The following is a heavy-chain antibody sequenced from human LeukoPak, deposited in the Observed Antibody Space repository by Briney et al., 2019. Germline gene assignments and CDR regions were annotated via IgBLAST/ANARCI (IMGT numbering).Heavy chain of an antibody. J-gene: IGHJ4*02. CDR2: ISYSGTT. V-gene: IGHV4-31*03. CDR1: GATITSGSSY. CDR3: ARSPFPGPHIVVAGFDY. Sequence: NSSQTLSLTCSVSGATITSGSSYWSWIRQHPGTGLEWIGYISYSGTTYYTPSLKSRMTISIDTSENQFSLKLSSVTAADTAVYLCARSPFPGPHIVVAGFDYWGQGTLVTVSS. D-gene: IGHD2-21*01.